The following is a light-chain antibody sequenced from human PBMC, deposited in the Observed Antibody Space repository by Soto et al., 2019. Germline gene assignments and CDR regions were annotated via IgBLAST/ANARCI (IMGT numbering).Light chain of an antibody. CDR2: EVS. J-gene: IGLJ1*01. CDR1: SSDVGGYKY. CDR3: SSYTSSSTYV. V-gene: IGLV2-14*01. Sequence: QSVLTQPASVSGSPGQSSTISCTGTSSDVGGYKYVSWYQQHPGKAPKLMIYEVSNRPSGVSNRFSGSKSGNTASLTISRLQAEDEADYYCSSYTSSSTYVFGTGTKLTVL.